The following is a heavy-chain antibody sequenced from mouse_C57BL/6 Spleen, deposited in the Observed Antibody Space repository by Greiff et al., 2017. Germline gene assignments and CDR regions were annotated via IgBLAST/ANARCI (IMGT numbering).Heavy chain of an antibody. J-gene: IGHJ4*01. CDR1: GFTFSSYA. V-gene: IGHV5-4*01. CDR3: ARATMITTTGYAMDY. CDR2: ISDGGSYT. Sequence: EVQRVESGGGLVKPGGSLKLSCAASGFTFSSYAMSWVRQTPEKRLEWVATISDGGSYTYYPDNVKGRFTISRDNAKNNLYLQMSHLKSEDTAMYYCARATMITTTGYAMDYWGQGTSGTVSS. D-gene: IGHD2-4*01.